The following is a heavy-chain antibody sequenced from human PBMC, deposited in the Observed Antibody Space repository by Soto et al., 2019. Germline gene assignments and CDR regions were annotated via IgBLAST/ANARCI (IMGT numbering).Heavy chain of an antibody. CDR3: AKAFCDAATYFPCES. Sequence: EVHLVQSGGGLVQPGESLSLSCVASGFAFNDYAMHWVRQTPGKGLEWVAAISNRGSSAYYADSVKGRLTISRDKSTKTLSLHMHPLRVENTAVYFCAKAFCDAATYFPCESWGQGTPVAVSP. V-gene: IGHV3-23*04. D-gene: IGHD2-21*01. J-gene: IGHJ4*02. CDR2: ISNRGSSA. CDR1: GFAFNDYA.